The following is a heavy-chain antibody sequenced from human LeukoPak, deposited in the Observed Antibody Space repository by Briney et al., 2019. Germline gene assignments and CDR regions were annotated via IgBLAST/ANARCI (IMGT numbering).Heavy chain of an antibody. CDR2: MNPNSGNT. J-gene: IGHJ4*02. CDR1: GYTFTSYE. Sequence: GASVKVSCKASGYTFTSYEINWVRQATGQGLEWMGWMNPNSGNTGYAQKFQGRVTMTRNSSISTAYMELSSLRSEDTAMYYCARDGGNVTPFDYWGQGTLVTVSS. D-gene: IGHD4-23*01. V-gene: IGHV1-8*01. CDR3: ARDGGNVTPFDY.